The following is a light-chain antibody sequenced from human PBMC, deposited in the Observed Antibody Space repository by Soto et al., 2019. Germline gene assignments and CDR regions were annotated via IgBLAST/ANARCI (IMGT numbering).Light chain of an antibody. Sequence: DIQMTQSPSTLSASVGDRVTITCRASQSISSWLAWYQQKPGKAPKLLIYDASTLKTGVPSRFSGSGSGSEFNFTITGLQPDDFATYFCQQYNTYATFGQGTKVDI. CDR3: QQYNTYAT. J-gene: IGKJ1*01. V-gene: IGKV1-5*01. CDR1: QSISSW. CDR2: DAS.